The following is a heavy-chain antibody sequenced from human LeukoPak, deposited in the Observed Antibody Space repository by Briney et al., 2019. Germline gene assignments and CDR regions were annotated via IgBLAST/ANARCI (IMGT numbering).Heavy chain of an antibody. CDR2: IYYSGST. J-gene: IGHJ4*02. Sequence: PSETLSLTCSVSGDSVNSRNYYWSWIRQPPGKGLEWIGYIYYSGSTNYNPSLKSRVTISVDTSKNQFSLKLSSVTAADTAVYYCARATYSSGWGTSDYWGQGTLVTVSS. V-gene: IGHV4-61*01. CDR3: ARATYSSGWGTSDY. D-gene: IGHD6-19*01. CDR1: GDSVNSRNYY.